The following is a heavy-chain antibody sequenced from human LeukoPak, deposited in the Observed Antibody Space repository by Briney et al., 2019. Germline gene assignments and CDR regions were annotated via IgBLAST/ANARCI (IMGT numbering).Heavy chain of an antibody. CDR1: GFTLPYG. CDR2: VSATGYTT. V-gene: IGHV3-23*01. J-gene: IGHJ4*02. CDR3: ARHLLWFGELSGGFDY. D-gene: IGHD3-10*01. Sequence: GGTLRLSCVVSGFTLPYGMSWVRQAPGKGLEWVSYVSATGYTTSYADSVKGRFTISRDNSRNTLYLQMNSLRAEDTAVYYCARHLLWFGELSGGFDYWGQGTLVTVSS.